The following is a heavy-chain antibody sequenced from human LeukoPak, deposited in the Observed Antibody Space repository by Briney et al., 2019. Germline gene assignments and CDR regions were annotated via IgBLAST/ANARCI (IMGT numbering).Heavy chain of an antibody. J-gene: IGHJ4*02. Sequence: GGSLRLSCAASGFTVSSNYMNWVRQAPGKGLEWVSVIYSGGSTYYADFVKGRFTISRDNSKNTLYLQMNSLRAEDTAVYYCARDVSYGWYYFDYWGQGTLVTVSS. D-gene: IGHD5-18*01. CDR2: IYSGGST. CDR3: ARDVSYGWYYFDY. CDR1: GFTVSSNY. V-gene: IGHV3-53*01.